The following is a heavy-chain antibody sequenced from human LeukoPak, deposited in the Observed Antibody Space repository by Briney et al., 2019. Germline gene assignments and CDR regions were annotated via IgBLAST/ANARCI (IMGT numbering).Heavy chain of an antibody. D-gene: IGHD6-25*01. CDR2: INHSGST. V-gene: IGHV4-34*01. J-gene: IGHJ5*02. CDR1: GGSFSGYY. CDR3: ATPVKQRGFDP. Sequence: SETLSLTCAVYGGSFSGYYWSWIRQPPGKGLEWIGEINHSGSTNYNPSLKSRVTISVDTSKNQFSLKLSSVTAADTAVYYCATPVKQRGFDPWGQGTLVTVSS.